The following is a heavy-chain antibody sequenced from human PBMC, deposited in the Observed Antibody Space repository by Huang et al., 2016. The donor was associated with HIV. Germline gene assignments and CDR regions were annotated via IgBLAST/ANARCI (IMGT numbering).Heavy chain of an antibody. J-gene: IGHJ6*03. CDR1: GGSIRSSDYH. CDR3: ARHREGPVAYYSGWGSHLNYMDV. V-gene: IGHV4-39*01. CDR2: IYYKGST. D-gene: IGHD3-10*01. Sequence: QLLLQESGPGLVKPSEALALTCAVSGGSIRSSDYHGGWIRQPPGKGLEWIGSIYYKGSTHYSPSLKSRVTVAVDTSKNLFFLNLTSMTAADTAVYYWARHREGPVAYYSGWGSHLNYMDVWGRGRTVVVSS.